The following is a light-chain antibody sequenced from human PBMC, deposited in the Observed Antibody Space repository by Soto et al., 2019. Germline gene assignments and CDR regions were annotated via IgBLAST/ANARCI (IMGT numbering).Light chain of an antibody. J-gene: IGKJ3*01. Sequence: IQMTQSPSSVSASVGDRVTMTCRASQGVGGWLAWYQQKPGKVPTLLIYATSSLHSGVPSRFGGSGSGTDFTLSISSLQPEDFATYYCQQTHSLPRSFGPGTKVDI. V-gene: IGKV1-12*01. CDR3: QQTHSLPRS. CDR1: QGVGGW. CDR2: ATS.